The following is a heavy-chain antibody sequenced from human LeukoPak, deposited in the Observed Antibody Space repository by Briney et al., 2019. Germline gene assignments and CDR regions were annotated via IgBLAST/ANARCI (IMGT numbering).Heavy chain of an antibody. V-gene: IGHV1-2*02. CDR3: ARETQFGELLPTYYYYYYKDG. CDR2: INPNSGGT. D-gene: IGHD3-10*01. CDR1: GYTFTGYY. Sequence: GASVKVSCKASGYTFTGYYMHWVRQAPGQGLEWMGWINPNSGGTNYAQKFQGRVTMTRDTSISTAYMELSRLRSDDTAVYYCARETQFGELLPTYYYYYYKDGWGKGTTVTISS. J-gene: IGHJ6*03.